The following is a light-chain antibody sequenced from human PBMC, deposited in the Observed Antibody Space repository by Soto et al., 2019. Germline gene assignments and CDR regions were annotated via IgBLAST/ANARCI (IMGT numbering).Light chain of an antibody. CDR1: QSVSRY. J-gene: IGKJ4*01. CDR3: QQRSNWPLT. Sequence: EIVLTQSPATLSLSPGERATLSCRASQSVSRYVAWFQQKPGQTPRLLIHDASNRAAGVPARFSGSGSGTDFTLTISSLEPEDFDVYYCQQRSNWPLTLGGGTKVDIK. V-gene: IGKV3-11*01. CDR2: DAS.